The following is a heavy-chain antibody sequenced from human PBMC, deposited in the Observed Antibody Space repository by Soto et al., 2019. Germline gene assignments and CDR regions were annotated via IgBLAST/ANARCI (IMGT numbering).Heavy chain of an antibody. V-gene: IGHV4-30-2*01. Sequence: QLQLQESGSGLVKPSQTLSLTCAVSGGSISSGGYSWSWIRQPPGKGLEWIGYIYHSGSTNYNPSLKSRVTISVDRSKNQFSLKLSSVTAADTAVYYCARAHYGDYGYGIDVWGQGTTVTVSS. D-gene: IGHD4-17*01. CDR3: ARAHYGDYGYGIDV. CDR1: GGSISSGGYS. J-gene: IGHJ6*02. CDR2: IYHSGST.